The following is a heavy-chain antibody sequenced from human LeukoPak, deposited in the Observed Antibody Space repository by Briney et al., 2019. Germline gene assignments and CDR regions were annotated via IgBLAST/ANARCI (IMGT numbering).Heavy chain of an antibody. V-gene: IGHV7-4-1*02. CDR2: INTNTGNP. Sequence: ASVKVSCKASGYTFTSYAMNWVRQAPGQGLEWMGWINTNTGNPTYAQGFTGRFVFSLDTSVSTAYLQISSLKAEDTAVYYCARDYSSGWISRGYYYIDVWGKGTTVTVSS. CDR1: GYTFTSYA. D-gene: IGHD6-19*01. CDR3: ARDYSSGWISRGYYYIDV. J-gene: IGHJ6*03.